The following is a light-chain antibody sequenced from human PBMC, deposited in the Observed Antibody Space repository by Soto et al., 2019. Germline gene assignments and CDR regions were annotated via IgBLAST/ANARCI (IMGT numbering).Light chain of an antibody. CDR1: QDIRNQ. Sequence: DIQMTQSPSSLSASVGDRVTITCQASQDIRNQLNGYHQRPGKAPKLLIYDVSNLEKGVPSRFSGSGSGTDFTLTISSLQPEDFATYYCQHYDNLLRCTFGQGTKLEIK. CDR2: DVS. J-gene: IGKJ2*02. V-gene: IGKV1-33*01. CDR3: QHYDNLLRCT.